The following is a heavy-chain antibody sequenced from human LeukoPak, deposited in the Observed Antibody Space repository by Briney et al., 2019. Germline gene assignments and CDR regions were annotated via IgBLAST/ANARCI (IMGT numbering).Heavy chain of an antibody. Sequence: GGSLRLSCAASGFTFSSYGMHWVRQAPGKGLEWVAVISYDGSNKYYADSVKGRFTISRDNSKNTLFLQMNSLRAEDTAVYYRAKLVQDSQPPFDYWGQGTLVTVSS. D-gene: IGHD2-15*01. J-gene: IGHJ4*02. CDR1: GFTFSSYG. CDR2: ISYDGSNK. V-gene: IGHV3-30*18. CDR3: AKLVQDSQPPFDY.